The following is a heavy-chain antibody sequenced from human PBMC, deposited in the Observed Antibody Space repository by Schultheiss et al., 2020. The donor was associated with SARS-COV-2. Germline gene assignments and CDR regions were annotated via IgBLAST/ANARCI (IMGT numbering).Heavy chain of an antibody. V-gene: IGHV4-38-2*02. D-gene: IGHD3-10*01. Sequence: SETLSLTCTVSGYSISSGYYWGWIRQSPGKGLEWIGEISHRGSTNYNPSLKSRVTISLDTSKNQFSLKLRSVTAADTAVYYCARGGDYGSGSYWGNWFDPWGQGTLVTVSS. CDR1: GYSISSGYY. CDR3: ARGGDYGSGSYWGNWFDP. CDR2: ISHRGST. J-gene: IGHJ5*02.